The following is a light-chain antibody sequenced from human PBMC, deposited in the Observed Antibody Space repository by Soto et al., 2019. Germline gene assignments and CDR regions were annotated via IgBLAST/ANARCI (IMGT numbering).Light chain of an antibody. CDR1: QSVSNNY. Sequence: EIVLTQSPGTLSLSPGERATLSCRASQSVSNNYLAWYRQKPGQAPRLLIYAASSRATGIPDRFSGSGSGTDFTLTINRLEPEDFVLYFCQQYGSSPGTFGQGTKVEIK. J-gene: IGKJ1*01. CDR3: QQYGSSPGT. V-gene: IGKV3-20*01. CDR2: AAS.